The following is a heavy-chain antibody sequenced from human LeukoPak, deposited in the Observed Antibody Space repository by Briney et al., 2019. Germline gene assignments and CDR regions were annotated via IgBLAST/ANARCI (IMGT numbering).Heavy chain of an antibody. J-gene: IGHJ4*02. V-gene: IGHV3-33*06. CDR1: GFTFSNYG. CDR3: AKDSPLYGDYGGY. D-gene: IGHD4-17*01. CDR2: MWYDGSNK. Sequence: PGGSLRLSCAASGFTFSNYGMHWVRQAPGKGLEWVAVMWYDGSNKYYADSVKGRFTISRDNSKNTLYLQMNSLRAEDTAVYYCAKDSPLYGDYGGYWGQGTLVTVSS.